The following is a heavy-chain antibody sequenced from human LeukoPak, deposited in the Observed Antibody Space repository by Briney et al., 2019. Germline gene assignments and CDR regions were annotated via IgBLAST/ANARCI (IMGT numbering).Heavy chain of an antibody. J-gene: IGHJ6*03. CDR3: ARVPRSYYYYYYMDV. CDR1: GGSINSYH. V-gene: IGHV4-59*01. Sequence: PSETLSLTCNVSGGSINSYHWSWIRQPPGKGLEWIGYIYYSGSSNYNPSLKSRVTISVDTSKIQFSLKLSSVTAADTAVYYCARVPRSYYYYYYMDVWGKGTTVTVSS. CDR2: IYYSGSS.